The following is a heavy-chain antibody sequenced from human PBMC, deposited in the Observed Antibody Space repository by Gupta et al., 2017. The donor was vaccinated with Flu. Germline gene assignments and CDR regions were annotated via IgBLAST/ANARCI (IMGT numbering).Heavy chain of an antibody. J-gene: IGHJ4*02. CDR1: GTSTSSSTTDC. Sequence: SGTSTSSSTTDCWDWVRQPPGKGLEWIGAFCDTTTTYLNPSLKSRVTVSVDNSKAQFSLKLSSVTAADTALYFCARRWGGYEEYDSWGQGTLVIASS. CDR2: FCDTTTT. CDR3: ARRWGGYEEYDS. V-gene: IGHV4-39*01. D-gene: IGHD3-3*01.